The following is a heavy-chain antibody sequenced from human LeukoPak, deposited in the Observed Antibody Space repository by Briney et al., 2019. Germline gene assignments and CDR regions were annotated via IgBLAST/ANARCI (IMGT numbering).Heavy chain of an antibody. D-gene: IGHD6-25*01. V-gene: IGHV3-74*01. CDR3: ARENLAAAADY. CDR2: IRGDGSMT. CDR1: EFTFSAYW. J-gene: IGHJ4*02. Sequence: GGSLRLSCAASEFTFSAYWMQWVRQAPGEGLVWVSRIRGDGSMTNYADSVKGRFTISRDNAKNTLYLQMNSLRLEDTAVYYCARENLAAAADYWGQGTVVTVSS.